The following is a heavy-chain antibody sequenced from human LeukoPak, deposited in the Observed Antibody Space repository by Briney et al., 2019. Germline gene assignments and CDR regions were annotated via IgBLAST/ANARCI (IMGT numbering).Heavy chain of an antibody. D-gene: IGHD3-10*01. J-gene: IGHJ6*03. CDR1: GFNFSAYA. V-gene: IGHV3-64*01. CDR3: ARGHPYNYGSNYMDV. CDR2: VTNNGDTT. Sequence: GGSLRLSCAASGFNFSAYAMHWVRQAPGKGLEYASVVTNNGDTTYYANSLKGRFTISRDNSKSTLFLQMDSLRGEDMGVYYCARGHPYNYGSNYMDVWGSGTTVTVS.